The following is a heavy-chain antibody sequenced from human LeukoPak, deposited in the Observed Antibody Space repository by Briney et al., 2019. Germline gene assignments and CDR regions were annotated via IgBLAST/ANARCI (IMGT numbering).Heavy chain of an antibody. V-gene: IGHV4-34*01. J-gene: IGHJ5*02. CDR3: ARSGGYCSSTSCRNNWFDP. CDR1: GGSFSGYY. Sequence: SETLSLTCAVYGGSFSGYYWSWIRQPPGKGLEWIGEINHSGSTNYNPSLKSRVTISVDTSKNQFSLKLSSVTAADTAVYYCARSGGYCSSTSCRNNWFDPWGQGTLVTASS. D-gene: IGHD2-2*03. CDR2: INHSGST.